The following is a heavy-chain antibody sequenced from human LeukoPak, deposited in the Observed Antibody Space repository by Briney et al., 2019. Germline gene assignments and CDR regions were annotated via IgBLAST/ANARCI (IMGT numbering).Heavy chain of an antibody. CDR1: GGSISSSSYY. J-gene: IGHJ4*02. CDR3: ARVVSGWYVDY. Sequence: PSETLSLTCTVSGGSISSSSYYWGWIRQPPGKGLEWIGSIYYSGSTYYNPSLKSRVTISVDTSKNQFSLKLSSVTAADTAVYYCARVVSGWYVDYWGQGTLVTVSS. V-gene: IGHV4-39*07. CDR2: IYYSGST. D-gene: IGHD6-19*01.